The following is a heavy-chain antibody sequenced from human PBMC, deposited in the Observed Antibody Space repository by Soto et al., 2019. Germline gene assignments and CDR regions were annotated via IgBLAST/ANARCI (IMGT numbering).Heavy chain of an antibody. Sequence: ASVKVSCKASGYTFSGYSITWVRQAPGQGLEWMGRVSGYNGNTNYARTLRGRLTLTTDTSTSTAYMELRSLTSDDTAVYYCARDVFCGGAPACPDMDVWGQGTTVTVSS. V-gene: IGHV1-18*04. CDR3: ARDVFCGGAPACPDMDV. CDR2: VSGYNGNT. CDR1: GYTFSGYS. D-gene: IGHD2-21*01. J-gene: IGHJ6*02.